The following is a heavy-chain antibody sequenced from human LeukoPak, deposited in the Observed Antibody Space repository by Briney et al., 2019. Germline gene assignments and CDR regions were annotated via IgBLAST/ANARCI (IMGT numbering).Heavy chain of an antibody. CDR3: ASHNWNDGAR. D-gene: IGHD1-20*01. Sequence: SETLSLTCTVSGGSISSYYWSWIRQPPGKGLEWIGYIYYSGSTNYNPSLKSRVTISVDTSKNQFSLKLSSVTAADTAVYYCASHNWNDGARWGQGTLVTVSS. J-gene: IGHJ4*02. CDR2: IYYSGST. CDR1: GGSISSYY. V-gene: IGHV4-59*01.